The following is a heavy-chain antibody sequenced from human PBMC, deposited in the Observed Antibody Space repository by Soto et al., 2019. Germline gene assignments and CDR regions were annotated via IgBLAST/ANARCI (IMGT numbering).Heavy chain of an antibody. CDR1: GGSISSGDYY. V-gene: IGHV4-30-4*01. CDR2: IYYSGST. J-gene: IGHJ4*02. D-gene: IGHD3-3*01. CDR3: ARGGADFWSGYFSVGSYFDY. Sequence: QVQLQESGPGLVKPSQTLSLTCTVSGGSISSGDYYWSWIRQPPGKGLEWIGYIYYSGSTYYNPSLKSRVTISVDTSKSQFSLKLSSVTAADTAVYYCARGGADFWSGYFSVGSYFDYWGQGTLVTVSS.